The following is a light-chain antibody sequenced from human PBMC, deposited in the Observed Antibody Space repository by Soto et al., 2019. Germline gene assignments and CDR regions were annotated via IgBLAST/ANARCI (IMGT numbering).Light chain of an antibody. V-gene: IGLV1-40*01. CDR1: SSNIGAGYD. CDR3: QSYDISLTNWV. CDR2: GNS. Sequence: QSALTQPPSVSGAPRQRVTISCTGSSSNIGAGYDVHWYQQLPGTAPKLLIYGNSNRPAGVPDRFSGSKSGASASPAITGLQAEDEADYYYQSYDISLTNWVFGGGTQLTVL. J-gene: IGLJ3*02.